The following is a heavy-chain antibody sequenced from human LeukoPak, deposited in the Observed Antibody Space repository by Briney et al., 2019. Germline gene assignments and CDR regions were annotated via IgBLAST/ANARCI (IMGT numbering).Heavy chain of an antibody. Sequence: AGGSLRLSCAASGFTFSSYWMSWVRQAPGKGLEWVANIKQDVSKKYYADSVKGRFTISRDNAKNSLYLQMNSLRAEDTAVYYCARIRRAYDPFDPGGQGTLVTVSS. CDR1: GFTFSSYW. J-gene: IGHJ5*02. D-gene: IGHD5-12*01. CDR2: IKQDVSKK. CDR3: ARIRRAYDPFDP. V-gene: IGHV3-7*04.